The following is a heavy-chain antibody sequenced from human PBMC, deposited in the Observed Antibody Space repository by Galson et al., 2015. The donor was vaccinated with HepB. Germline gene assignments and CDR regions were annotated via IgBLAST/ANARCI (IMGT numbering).Heavy chain of an antibody. CDR3: ARSTLPVGANDY. CDR1: GDSVSSNSAA. CDR2: TYYRSKWYN. D-gene: IGHD1-26*01. V-gene: IGHV6-1*01. Sequence: CAISGDSVSSNSAAWNWIRQSPSRGLEWLGRTYYRSKWYNDYAVSVKSRITINPDTSKNQFSLQLSSVTPEDTAVYYCARSTLPVGANDYWGQGTLVTVSS. J-gene: IGHJ4*02.